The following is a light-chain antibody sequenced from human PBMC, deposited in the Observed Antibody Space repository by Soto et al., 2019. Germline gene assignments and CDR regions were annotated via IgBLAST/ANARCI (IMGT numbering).Light chain of an antibody. CDR1: QSIANSY. V-gene: IGKV3-20*01. CDR3: QQYGISPHT. Sequence: EIVLTQSPGTLSLSPGERATLSCRASQSIANSYLAWYQQKPGQTPRLLIYGASDRATGIPDRISGSGSGADFTLTISRLEPEDFAVYYCQQYGISPHTFGQGTKLEIK. J-gene: IGKJ2*01. CDR2: GAS.